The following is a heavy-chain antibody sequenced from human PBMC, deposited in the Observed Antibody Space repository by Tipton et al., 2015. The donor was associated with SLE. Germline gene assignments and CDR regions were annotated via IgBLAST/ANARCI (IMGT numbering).Heavy chain of an antibody. J-gene: IGHJ6*02. CDR2: ISQSGST. D-gene: IGHD2-15*01. CDR1: GGSISSRNW. CDR3: ARDELVVLSSARWSYYYGMDV. Sequence: TLSLTCSVSGGSISSRNWWSWVRQPPGKGLEWIGEISQSGSTNYKPSLKSRVTISVDKSKNQFSLKLSSMTAADTAVYYCARDELVVLSSARWSYYYGMDVWGQGTTVTVSS. V-gene: IGHV4-4*02.